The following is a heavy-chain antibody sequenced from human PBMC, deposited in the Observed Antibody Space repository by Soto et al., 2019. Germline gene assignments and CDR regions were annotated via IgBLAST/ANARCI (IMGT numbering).Heavy chain of an antibody. CDR1: GFTFSSYA. CDR3: AREEDSSGYVYYYGMDV. D-gene: IGHD3-22*01. CDR2: ISYDGSNK. V-gene: IGHV3-30-3*01. J-gene: IGHJ6*02. Sequence: QVQLVESGGGLVQPGRSLRLSCAASGFTFSSYAMHWVRQAPGKGLEWVAVISYDGSNKYYADSVKGRVTISRDNSKNTLYLQMNSLRAEDTAVYYCAREEDSSGYVYYYGMDVWGQGTTVTVSS.